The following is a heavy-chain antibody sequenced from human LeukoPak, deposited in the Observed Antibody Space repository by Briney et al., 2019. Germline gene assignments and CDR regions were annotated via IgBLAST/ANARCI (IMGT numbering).Heavy chain of an antibody. CDR1: LDSTTSNF. D-gene: IGHD1-14*01. V-gene: IGHV4-4*02. CDR3: AREILGGFNPGAY. CDR2: IHRSGSP. Sequence: SETLSLTCTVSLDSTTSNFWSWVRQPPGKGLEWIGEIHRSGSPNYNPSLQSRVTISIDRSRKQIALALSSVTAADTAVYYCAREILGGFNPGAYWGQGTLVTVSS. J-gene: IGHJ4*02.